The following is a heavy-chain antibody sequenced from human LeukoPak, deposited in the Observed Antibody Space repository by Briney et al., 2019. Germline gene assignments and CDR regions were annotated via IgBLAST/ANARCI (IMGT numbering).Heavy chain of an antibody. J-gene: IGHJ4*02. CDR3: ARGGASSLPFDY. CDR1: GGSISSYY. V-gene: IGHV4-59*01. CDR2: IYYSGST. D-gene: IGHD6-6*01. Sequence: SETLSLTCTVSGGSISSYYWSWIRQPPGKGLEWIGFIYYSGSTNYNLSLKSRVTISVDTSKNQFSLKLSSVTAADTAVYYCARGGASSLPFDYWGQGTLVTVSS.